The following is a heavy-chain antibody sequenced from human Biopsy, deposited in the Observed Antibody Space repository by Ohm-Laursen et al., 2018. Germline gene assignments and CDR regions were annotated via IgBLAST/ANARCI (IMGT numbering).Heavy chain of an antibody. V-gene: IGHV4-4*07. J-gene: IGHJ4*02. CDR2: IYTSGSP. D-gene: IGHD4-17*01. CDR3: ARLPHGDYRYNFDY. Sequence: SDTLSLTCTVSGDSINNYYWSWIRQPAGKGLEWIGRIYTSGSPNYNLSLESRVTMSVDTSKNQFSLNLSSVTAADTAVYYCARLPHGDYRYNFDYWGQGTLVTVSS. CDR1: GDSINNYY.